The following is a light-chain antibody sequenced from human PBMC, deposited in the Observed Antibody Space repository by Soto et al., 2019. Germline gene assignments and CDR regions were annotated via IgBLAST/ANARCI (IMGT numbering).Light chain of an antibody. CDR1: SSNIGSKT. J-gene: IGLJ1*01. V-gene: IGLV1-44*01. CDR3: SSWDASLNGYV. CDR2: NSY. Sequence: QSVLTQPPSASGTPGQRVTISCSGSSSNIGSKTVNWYQQLPGTVPKLLIYNSYQRPSGVPDRFSASKSGTSASLANSGLQSEDEADYYCSSWDASLNGYVFGTGTKVTVL.